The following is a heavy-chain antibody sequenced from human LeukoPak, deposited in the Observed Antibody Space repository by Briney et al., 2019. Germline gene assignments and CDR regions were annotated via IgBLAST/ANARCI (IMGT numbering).Heavy chain of an antibody. CDR1: GGSISNTNW. J-gene: IGHJ4*02. D-gene: IGHD2-8*01. CDR3: SRENGAFSPFGY. CDR2: ISLTGLT. Sequence: SGTLSLTCGVSGGSISNTNWWSWVSPPPGEGLEWIGEISLTGLTHYNPSLESRVTVSLDKSKNQLSLNLTSVTAADTAVYYCSRENGAFSPFGYWGQGTLVTVLS. V-gene: IGHV4-4*02.